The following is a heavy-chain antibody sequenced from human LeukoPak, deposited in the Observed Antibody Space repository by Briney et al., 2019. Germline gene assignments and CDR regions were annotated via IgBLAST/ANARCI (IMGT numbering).Heavy chain of an antibody. J-gene: IGHJ6*02. Sequence: ASVKVSCKASGYTFTGYYMHWVRQAPGQGLEWMGWINPNSGGTNYAQKFQGRVTMTRDTSISTAYMELSRLRSDDTAVYYCARQLMDDFWSGYYLGYCYYYGMDVWGQGTTVTVSS. CDR2: INPNSGGT. D-gene: IGHD3-3*01. V-gene: IGHV1-2*02. CDR3: ARQLMDDFWSGYYLGYCYYYGMDV. CDR1: GYTFTGYY.